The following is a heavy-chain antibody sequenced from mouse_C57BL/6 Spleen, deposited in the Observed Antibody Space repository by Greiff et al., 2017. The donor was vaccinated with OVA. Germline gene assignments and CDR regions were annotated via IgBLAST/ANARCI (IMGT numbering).Heavy chain of an antibody. CDR1: GFNIKDDY. V-gene: IGHV14-4*01. Sequence: VQLKESGAELVRPGASVKLSCTASGFNIKDDYMHWVKQRPEQGLEWIGWIDPENGDTEYASKFQGKATITADTSSNTAYLQLSSLTSEDTAVYYCNTEGLVYFDYWGQGTTLTVSS. D-gene: IGHD2-2*01. CDR3: NTEGLVYFDY. CDR2: IDPENGDT. J-gene: IGHJ2*01.